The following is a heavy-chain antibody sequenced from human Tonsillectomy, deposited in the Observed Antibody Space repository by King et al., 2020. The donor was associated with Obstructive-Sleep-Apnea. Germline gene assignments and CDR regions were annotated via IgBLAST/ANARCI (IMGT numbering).Heavy chain of an antibody. Sequence: VQLVESGGGLVQPGGSLRLSCAASGFTFSTYAMSWVRQAPGKGLEWVSTITGGGGGTYYGDSVKGRFTISRDNSKHTLYLQMNSLRADDTAVYYCAFQTSFDYWGQGTLVTVSS. V-gene: IGHV3-23*04. CDR3: AFQTSFDY. J-gene: IGHJ4*02. CDR2: ITGGGGGT. CDR1: GFTFSTYA. D-gene: IGHD2/OR15-2a*01.